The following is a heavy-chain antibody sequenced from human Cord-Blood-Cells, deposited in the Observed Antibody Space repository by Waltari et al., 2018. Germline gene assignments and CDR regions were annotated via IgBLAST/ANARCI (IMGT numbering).Heavy chain of an antibody. CDR3: ARVSDRYDAFDI. D-gene: IGHD3-10*01. J-gene: IGHJ3*02. CDR2: INPNSGGT. Sequence: QVQLVQSGAEVKQPGASVKVSCKASGYTFTGSSMHWLRQAPGQGLEWMGWINPNSGGTNYAQKFQGRVTMTRDTSISTAYMELSRLRSDDTAVYYCARVSDRYDAFDIWGQGTMVTVSS. V-gene: IGHV1-2*02. CDR1: GYTFTGSS.